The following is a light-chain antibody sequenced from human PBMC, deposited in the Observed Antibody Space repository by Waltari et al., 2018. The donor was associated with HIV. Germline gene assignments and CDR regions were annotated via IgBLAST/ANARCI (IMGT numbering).Light chain of an antibody. CDR3: STWDDSLSANV. Sequence: QSVLTQPPSASATPGQRVTISCSGSTPNIGSHTVHWYQQLPGAAPKLLIFDNNQRPSGVPERFSGSRSGTSATLAISGLQSGDEADYYCSTWDDSLSANVFASGTTVTVL. CDR1: TPNIGSHT. V-gene: IGLV1-44*01. J-gene: IGLJ1*01. CDR2: DNN.